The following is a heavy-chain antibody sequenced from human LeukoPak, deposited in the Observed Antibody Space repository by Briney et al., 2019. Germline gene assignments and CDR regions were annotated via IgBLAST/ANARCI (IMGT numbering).Heavy chain of an antibody. V-gene: IGHV3-7*01. CDR2: IKKDGSEK. D-gene: IGHD1/OR15-1a*01. CDR1: GFTFSRYW. CDR3: ARDRDYNWNILFEY. Sequence: GGSLRLSCAASGFTFSRYWMSWVRQAPGKGLEWVANIKKDGSEKYYVDSVKGRFTISRDNAKNSLYLQMNSLRAEDTAVYYCARDRDYNWNILFEYWGQGSLVTVST. J-gene: IGHJ4*02.